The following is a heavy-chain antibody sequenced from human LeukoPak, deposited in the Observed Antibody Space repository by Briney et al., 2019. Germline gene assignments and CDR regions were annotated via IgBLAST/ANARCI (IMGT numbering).Heavy chain of an antibody. V-gene: IGHV3-7*03. CDR2: MKHDGSEE. CDR3: ARKAAGWGVLDH. J-gene: IGHJ4*02. Sequence: EGSLRLSCAASGFIFETYWMDWVRQVPGEGLEWVANMKHDGSEEYYVESVKGRFIISRDNANKLLYLQMNSLRAEDTAIYYCARKAAGWGVLDHWGQGLLVTVSS. CDR1: GFIFETYW. D-gene: IGHD3-10*01.